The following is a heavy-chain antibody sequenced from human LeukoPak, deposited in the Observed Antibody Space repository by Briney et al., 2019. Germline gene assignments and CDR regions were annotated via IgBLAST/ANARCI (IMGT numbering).Heavy chain of an antibody. CDR1: GYTFTGYY. CDR3: ARAGILTLHGMDV. J-gene: IGHJ6*02. D-gene: IGHD3-9*01. CDR2: INPNSGGA. Sequence: GASVKVCCKASGYTFTGYYMHWVRQAPGQGLEWMGWINPNSGGANYAQKFQGRVTMTRDTSISTAYMELSRLRSDDTAVYYCARAGILTLHGMDVWGQGTTVTVSS. V-gene: IGHV1-2*02.